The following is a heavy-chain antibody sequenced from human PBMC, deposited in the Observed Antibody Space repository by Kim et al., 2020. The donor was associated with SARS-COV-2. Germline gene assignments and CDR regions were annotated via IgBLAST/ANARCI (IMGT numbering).Heavy chain of an antibody. CDR2: ISSSSSYI. J-gene: IGHJ3*02. Sequence: GGSLRLSCAASGFTFSSYSMNWVRQAPGKGLEWVSSISSSSSYIYYADSVKGRFTISRDNAKNSLYLQMNSLRAEDTAVYYCARDPWPRAFDIWGQGTMVTVSS. D-gene: IGHD5-12*01. CDR1: GFTFSSYS. CDR3: ARDPWPRAFDI. V-gene: IGHV3-21*01.